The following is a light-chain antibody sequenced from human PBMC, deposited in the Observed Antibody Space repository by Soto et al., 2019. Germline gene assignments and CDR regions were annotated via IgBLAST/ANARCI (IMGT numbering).Light chain of an antibody. CDR1: SGHSSYA. V-gene: IGLV4-69*01. Sequence: QSVLTQSPYASASLGASVKLTCTLSSGHSSYAIAWHQQQPEKGPRYLMKLNSDGSHSKGDGIPDRFSGSSSGAERYLTISSLQSEDEADFYCQTWGTGIQVFGGGTQLTVL. CDR2: LNSDGSH. J-gene: IGLJ2*01. CDR3: QTWGTGIQV.